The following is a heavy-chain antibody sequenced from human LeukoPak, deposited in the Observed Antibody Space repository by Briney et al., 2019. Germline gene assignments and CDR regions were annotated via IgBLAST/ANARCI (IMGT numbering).Heavy chain of an antibody. D-gene: IGHD3-10*01. J-gene: IGHJ4*02. CDR2: INHSGST. CDR3: ASSAGFRHYPFKD. Sequence: PGGSLRLSCAASGFTFSSYSMNWVRQPPGKGLEWIGEINHSGSTNYNPSLKSRVTISVDTSKSQFSLKLSSVTAADTAVYYCASSAGFRHYPFKDWGQGTLVTVSS. V-gene: IGHV4-34*01. CDR1: GFTFSSYS.